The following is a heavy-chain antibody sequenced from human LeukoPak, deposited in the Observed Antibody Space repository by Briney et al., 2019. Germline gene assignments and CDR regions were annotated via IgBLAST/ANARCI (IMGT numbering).Heavy chain of an antibody. J-gene: IGHJ4*02. Sequence: GASVKVSCKASGYTFTSYAMHWVRQAPGQRLEWMGWINAGNGNTKYSQEFQGRVTITRDTSASTAYMELSSLRSEDMAVYYCARDKYTNSWSGSNFDHWGQGTLVTVSS. V-gene: IGHV1-3*03. D-gene: IGHD6-13*01. CDR3: ARDKYTNSWSGSNFDH. CDR2: INAGNGNT. CDR1: GYTFTSYA.